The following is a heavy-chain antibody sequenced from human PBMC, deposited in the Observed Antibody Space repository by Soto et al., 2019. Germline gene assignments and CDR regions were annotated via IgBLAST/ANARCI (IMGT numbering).Heavy chain of an antibody. CDR3: ARGAWGSLYNWFDP. Sequence: SETLSLTCAVYGGSFSGYYWSWIRQPPGKGLEWIGEINHSGGTNHNPSLKSRVTISVDTSKNQFSLKLSSVTAADTAVYYCARGAWGSLYNWFDPWGQGNLVTVSS. CDR2: INHSGGT. CDR1: GGSFSGYY. V-gene: IGHV4-34*01. D-gene: IGHD3-16*01. J-gene: IGHJ5*02.